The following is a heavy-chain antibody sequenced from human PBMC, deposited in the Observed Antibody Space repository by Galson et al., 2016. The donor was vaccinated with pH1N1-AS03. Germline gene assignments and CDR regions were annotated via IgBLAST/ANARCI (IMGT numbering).Heavy chain of an antibody. J-gene: IGHJ5*02. CDR1: GGTSRTSA. CDR2: IIPVFGPV. D-gene: IGHD1-7*01. Sequence: SVKVSCKASGGTSRTSAFNWVRQAPGQGLEWMGGIIPVFGPVIYSQKFQGRVTITTDESTNAAYMELSSLRSDDSAVYYCARGKELAPPFNWFDPWGQGTLVTVSS. CDR3: ARGKELAPPFNWFDP. V-gene: IGHV1-69*05.